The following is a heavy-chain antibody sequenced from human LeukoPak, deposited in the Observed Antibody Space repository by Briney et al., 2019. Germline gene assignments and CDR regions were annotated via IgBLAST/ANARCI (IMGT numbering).Heavy chain of an antibody. D-gene: IGHD3-10*02. CDR2: MNPSSGNT. J-gene: IGHJ6*02. V-gene: IGHV1-8*02. Sequence: ASVKVSCKASGYTFTGYYMDWVRQAPGQGLEWMGWMNPSSGNTGYAQKFQGRVSMTRDTSISTAYMELSSLRSEDTAVYYCARGPVEAVFGVSTEDWGQGTTVTVSS. CDR1: GYTFTGYY. CDR3: ARGPVEAVFGVSTED.